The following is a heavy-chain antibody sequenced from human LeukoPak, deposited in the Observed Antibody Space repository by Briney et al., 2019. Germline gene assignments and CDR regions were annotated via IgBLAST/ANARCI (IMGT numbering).Heavy chain of an antibody. D-gene: IGHD5-18*01. V-gene: IGHV1-69*06. CDR2: IIPIFGTA. Sequence: ASVKVPCKASGYTFTSYDINWVRQATGQGLEWMGGIIPIFGTANYAQKFQGRVTITADKSTSTAYMELSSLRSEDTAVYYCARGDAGGQLWSRHYYMDVWGKGTTVTVS. J-gene: IGHJ6*03. CDR3: ARGDAGGQLWSRHYYMDV. CDR1: GYTFTSYD.